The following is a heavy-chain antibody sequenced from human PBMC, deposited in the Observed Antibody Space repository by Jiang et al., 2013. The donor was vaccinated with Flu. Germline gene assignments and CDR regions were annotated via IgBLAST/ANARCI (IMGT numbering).Heavy chain of an antibody. V-gene: IGHV1-8*01. D-gene: IGHD5-12*01. CDR2: MNPNSGNT. J-gene: IGHJ5*02. Sequence: SGAEVKKPGASVKVSCKASGYTFTSYDINWVRQATGQGLEWMGWMNPNSGNTGYAQKFQGRVTMTRNTSISTAYMELSSLRSEDTAVYYCARVPSGYAPPVHWFDPWGQGTLVTVSS. CDR1: GYTFTSYD. CDR3: ARVPSGYAPPVHWFDP.